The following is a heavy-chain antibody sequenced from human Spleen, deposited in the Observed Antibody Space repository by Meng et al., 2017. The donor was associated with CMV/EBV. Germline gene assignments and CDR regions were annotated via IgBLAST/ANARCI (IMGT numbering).Heavy chain of an antibody. D-gene: IGHD3-3*01. CDR3: ARVYRFLEGLGGFDP. CDR2: INPHSGGT. Sequence: ASVKVSCKASGYTFTDYHLHWVRQAPGQGLEWMGWINPHSGGTNYAQKFQDRVTMTRDTTISTAYMELTRLRSDDTAVYFCARVYRFLEGLGGFDPWGQGTLVTVSS. V-gene: IGHV1-2*02. J-gene: IGHJ5*02. CDR1: GYTFTDYH.